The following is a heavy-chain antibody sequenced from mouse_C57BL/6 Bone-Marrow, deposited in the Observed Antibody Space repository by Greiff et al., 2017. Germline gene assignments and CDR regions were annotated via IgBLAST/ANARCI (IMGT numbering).Heavy chain of an antibody. CDR3: ARPPTVVDYYAMDY. J-gene: IGHJ4*01. CDR1: GYAFSSSW. CDR2: IYPGDGDT. V-gene: IGHV1-82*01. Sequence: VQLKQSGPELVKPGASVKISCKASGYAFSSSWMNWVKQRPGTGLEWIGRIYPGDGDTNYNGKFKGQATLTADKSSSTAYMQLDSLTSEDSAVYFCARPPTVVDYYAMDYWGQGTSVTVSS. D-gene: IGHD1-1*01.